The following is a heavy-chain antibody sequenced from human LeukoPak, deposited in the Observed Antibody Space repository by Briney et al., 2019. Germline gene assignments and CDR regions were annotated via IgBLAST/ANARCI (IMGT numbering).Heavy chain of an antibody. J-gene: IGHJ4*02. V-gene: IGHV3-23*01. CDR3: ARDIVVVVAATPGYFDY. D-gene: IGHD2-15*01. Sequence: GGSLRLSCAASGFTFSSYAMSWVRQAPGKGLEWVSAISGSGGSTYYADSVKGRFTISRDNSKNTLYLQMNSLRAEDTAVYYRARDIVVVVAATPGYFDYWGQGTLVTVSS. CDR2: ISGSGGST. CDR1: GFTFSSYA.